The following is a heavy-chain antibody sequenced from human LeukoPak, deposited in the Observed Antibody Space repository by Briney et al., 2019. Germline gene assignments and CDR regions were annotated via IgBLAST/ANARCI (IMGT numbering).Heavy chain of an antibody. D-gene: IGHD2/OR15-2a*01. CDR1: GFTFGDYY. Sequence: GGSLRLSCAASGFTFGDYYMSWIRQAPGKGLEWVSYISRSGSTIYYADSVKGRFTISRDNAKNSLYLQMNSLRAEDTAVYYCARKNTEAAAASFDYWGQGTLVTVSS. J-gene: IGHJ4*02. CDR2: ISRSGSTI. CDR3: ARKNTEAAAASFDY. V-gene: IGHV3-11*01.